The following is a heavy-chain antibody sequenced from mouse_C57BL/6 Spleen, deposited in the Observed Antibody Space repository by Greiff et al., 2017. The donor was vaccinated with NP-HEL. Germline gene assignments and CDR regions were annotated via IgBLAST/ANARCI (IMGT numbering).Heavy chain of an antibody. J-gene: IGHJ4*01. V-gene: IGHV1-82*01. Sequence: QVQLQQSGPELVKPGASVKISCKASGYAFSSSWLNWVKQRPGQGLEWIGRIYPGDGDTNYNGKFKGKATLTADKSSSTAYMQLSSLTSEDSAVDFCARNSPITTVVATDAMDYWGQGTSVTVSS. CDR2: IYPGDGDT. D-gene: IGHD1-1*01. CDR3: ARNSPITTVVATDAMDY. CDR1: GYAFSSSW.